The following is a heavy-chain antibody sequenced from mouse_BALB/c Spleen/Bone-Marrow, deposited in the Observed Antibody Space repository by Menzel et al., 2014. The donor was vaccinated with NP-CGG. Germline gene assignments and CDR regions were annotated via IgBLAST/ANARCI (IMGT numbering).Heavy chain of an antibody. D-gene: IGHD2-14*01. Sequence: VKLMESGGGLVKPGGSLKLSCAASGFAFSSYDMSWVRQTPEKRLEWVAYISSGGGSTYYPDTVKGRFTISRDNAKNTLYLQMSSLKSEDTAMYYCARKVRYFDYWGQGTTLTVSS. CDR1: GFAFSSYD. V-gene: IGHV5-12-1*01. J-gene: IGHJ2*01. CDR3: ARKVRYFDY. CDR2: ISSGGGST.